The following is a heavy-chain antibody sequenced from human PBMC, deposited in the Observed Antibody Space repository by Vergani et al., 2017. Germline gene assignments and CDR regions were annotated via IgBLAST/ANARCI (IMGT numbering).Heavy chain of an antibody. J-gene: IGHJ6*03. CDR1: GFTFSSYG. CDR3: ARARGERFFYMDV. D-gene: IGHD1-1*01. CDR2: IKQDGSEK. Sequence: VQLVESGGGVVQPGRSLRLSCAASGFTFSSYGMHWVRQAPGKGLEWVANIKQDGSEKYYVDSVKGRFTISRDNAKNSLYLQMNSLRAEDTAVYYCARARGERFFYMDVWGKGTTVTVSS. V-gene: IGHV3-7*01.